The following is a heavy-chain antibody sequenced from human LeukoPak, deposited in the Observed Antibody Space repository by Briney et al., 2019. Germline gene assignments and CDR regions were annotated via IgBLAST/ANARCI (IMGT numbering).Heavy chain of an antibody. CDR1: GFTFSSYA. CDR3: AQQWLILGAFDI. V-gene: IGHV3-23*01. CDR2: ISGSGGST. J-gene: IGHJ3*02. D-gene: IGHD6-19*01. Sequence: GGSLRLSCAASGFTFSSYAMSWVRQAPGKGLEWVSAISGSGGSTYYADSVKGRFTISRDNSKNTLYLQLNSLRAEDTAVYYCAQQWLILGAFDIWGQGTMVTVSS.